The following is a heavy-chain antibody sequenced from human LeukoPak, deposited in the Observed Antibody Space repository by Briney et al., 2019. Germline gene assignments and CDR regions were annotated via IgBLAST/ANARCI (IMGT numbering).Heavy chain of an antibody. D-gene: IGHD6-19*01. CDR1: GFTFSGYS. J-gene: IGHJ4*02. V-gene: IGHV3-23*01. CDR3: AREYTSGWYVVDY. CDR2: ISDGGGST. Sequence: GGSLSLSCAAYGFTFSGYSMNWVRQAPGKGLQWVSAISDGGGSTYYADSVKGRFTISRDNSKNTLYLQMSGLRAEDTALYYCAREYTSGWYVVDYWGQGTLVTVSS.